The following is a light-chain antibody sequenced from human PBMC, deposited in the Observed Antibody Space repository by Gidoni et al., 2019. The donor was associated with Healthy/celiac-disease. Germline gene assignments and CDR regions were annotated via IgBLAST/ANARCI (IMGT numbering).Light chain of an antibody. V-gene: IGKV4-1*01. CDR3: QQYYSTPWT. J-gene: IGKJ1*01. CDR1: QSVLYSSNNKNY. CDR2: WAS. Sequence: DIVMTQSPDSLAVSLGERATINCKSSQSVLYSSNNKNYLAWYQQKPGQPPKLLIYWASTRESGVPYRFSGSGSGTDFTLTISSLQAEDVAVYYCQQYYSTPWTFXQXTKVEIK.